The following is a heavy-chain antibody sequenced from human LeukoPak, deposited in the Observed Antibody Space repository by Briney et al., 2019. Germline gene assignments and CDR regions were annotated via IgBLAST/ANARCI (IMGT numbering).Heavy chain of an antibody. J-gene: IGHJ4*02. CDR1: GCTFSSYA. V-gene: IGHV3-23*01. Sequence: GGSLRLSCAASGCTFSSYAMSWVRQAPGKGLEWVSAISGSGGSTYYADSVKGRFTISRDNSKNTLYLQMNSLRAEDTAVYYCAKDLQSITMIVVVMGDYWGQGTLVTVSS. CDR2: ISGSGGST. CDR3: AKDLQSITMIVVVMGDY. D-gene: IGHD3-22*01.